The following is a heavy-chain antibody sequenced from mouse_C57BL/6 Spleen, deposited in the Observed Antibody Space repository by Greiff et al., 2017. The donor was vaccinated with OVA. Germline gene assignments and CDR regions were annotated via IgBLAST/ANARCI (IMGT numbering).Heavy chain of an antibody. V-gene: IGHV1-81*01. CDR2: IYPRSGNT. CDR1: GYTFTSYG. D-gene: IGHD1-1*01. Sequence: LQESGAELARPGASVKLSCKASGYTFTSYGISWVKQRTGQGLEWIGEIYPRSGNTYYNEKFKGKATLTADESSSTAYMELRSLTSEDSAVYFCARDVITTVVATDYYAMDYWGQGTSVTVSS. J-gene: IGHJ4*01. CDR3: ARDVITTVVATDYYAMDY.